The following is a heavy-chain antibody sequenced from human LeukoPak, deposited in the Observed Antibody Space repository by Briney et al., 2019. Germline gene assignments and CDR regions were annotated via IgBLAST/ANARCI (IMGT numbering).Heavy chain of an antibody. D-gene: IGHD3-10*01. CDR1: GFTVSSNY. CDR2: IYSGGSA. V-gene: IGHV3-66*01. CDR3: ARAPLWFGELPVFDY. Sequence: PGGSLRLSCAASGFTVSSNYMSWVRQAPGKGLEWVSVIYSGGSAYYADSVKGRLTISRDNSKNTLYLQMNSLRAEDTAVYYCARAPLWFGELPVFDYWGQGTLVTVSS. J-gene: IGHJ4*02.